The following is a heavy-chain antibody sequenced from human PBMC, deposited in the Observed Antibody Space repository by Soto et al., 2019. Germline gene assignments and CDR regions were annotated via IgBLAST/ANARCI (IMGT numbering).Heavy chain of an antibody. J-gene: IGHJ1*01. CDR1: GYTFTSYG. V-gene: IGHV1-8*02. Sequence: GASVKVSCKASGYTFTSYGISWVRQAPGQGLEWMGWMNPNSGNTGYAQKLQGRVTMTRNTSISTAYMELSSLRSEDTAVYYCARGHYYDSSGYLFQHWGQGTLVTVSS. D-gene: IGHD3-22*01. CDR3: ARGHYYDSSGYLFQH. CDR2: MNPNSGNT.